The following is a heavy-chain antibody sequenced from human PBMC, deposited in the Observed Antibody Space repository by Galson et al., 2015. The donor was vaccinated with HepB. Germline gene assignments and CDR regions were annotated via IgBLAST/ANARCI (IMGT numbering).Heavy chain of an antibody. V-gene: IGHV3-48*04. CDR1: GFTFSSYS. CDR2: ISSSSSTI. D-gene: IGHD1-26*01. J-gene: IGHJ4*02. Sequence: GFTFSSYSMNWVRQAPGKGLEWVSYISSSSSTIYYADSVKGRFTISRDNAKNSLYLQMNSLRAEDTAVYYCARDHSVVGATHFDYWGQGTLVTVSS. CDR3: ARDHSVVGATHFDY.